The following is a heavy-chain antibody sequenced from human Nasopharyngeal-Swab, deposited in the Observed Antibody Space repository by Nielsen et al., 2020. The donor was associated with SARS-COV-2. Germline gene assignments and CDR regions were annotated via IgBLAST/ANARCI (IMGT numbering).Heavy chain of an antibody. Sequence: SCAASGFTFSDYYMSWIRQAPGEGLEWVSYISSSGSTIYYADSVKGRFTISRDNAKNSLYLQMNSLRAEDTAVYYCAAHPSYDFWSGTYYWGQGTLVTVSS. V-gene: IGHV3-11*04. D-gene: IGHD3-3*01. CDR1: GFTFSDYY. J-gene: IGHJ4*02. CDR2: ISSSGSTI. CDR3: AAHPSYDFWSGTYY.